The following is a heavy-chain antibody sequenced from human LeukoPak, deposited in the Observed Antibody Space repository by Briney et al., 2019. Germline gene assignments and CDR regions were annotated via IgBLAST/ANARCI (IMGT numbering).Heavy chain of an antibody. CDR1: GFTFSIYW. CDR3: ARPPLWFGKDAFDI. J-gene: IGHJ3*02. CDR2: IKQDGSEK. D-gene: IGHD3-10*01. Sequence: QSGGSLRLSCAASGFTFSIYWMSWVRQAPGKGLEWVANIKQDGSEKYYVDSVKGRFTISRDNAKNSLYLQMNSLRAEDTAVYYCARPPLWFGKDAFDIWGQGTMVTVSS. V-gene: IGHV3-7*01.